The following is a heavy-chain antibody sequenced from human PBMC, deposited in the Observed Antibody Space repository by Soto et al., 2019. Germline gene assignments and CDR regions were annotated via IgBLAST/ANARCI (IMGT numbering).Heavy chain of an antibody. D-gene: IGHD3-22*01. J-gene: IGHJ4*02. V-gene: IGHV3-23*01. Sequence: GGSLRLSCGASGFIFGDYAVTWVRQGPGKGLEWVSAISGSGDSTYYADSVKGRFTISRDNSKNTLYLQMNSLRAEDTAVYYCAKNPGYYYDSTGYHFDYWGQGTLVTVSS. CDR2: ISGSGDST. CDR3: AKNPGYYYDSTGYHFDY. CDR1: GFIFGDYA.